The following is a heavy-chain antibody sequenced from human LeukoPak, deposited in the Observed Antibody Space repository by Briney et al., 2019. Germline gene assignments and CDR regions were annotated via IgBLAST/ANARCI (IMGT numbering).Heavy chain of an antibody. V-gene: IGHV3-48*02. J-gene: IGHJ3*02. CDR3: ARQGAFDI. CDR1: GFTFSSYG. CDR2: ISSSSSII. Sequence: PGRSLRLSCAASGFTFSSYGMHWVRQAPGKGLEWISYISSSSSIIYYAESVKGRFTISRDNAKNSLYLQMNSLRDEDTAVYYCARQGAFDIWGQGTMVTVSS.